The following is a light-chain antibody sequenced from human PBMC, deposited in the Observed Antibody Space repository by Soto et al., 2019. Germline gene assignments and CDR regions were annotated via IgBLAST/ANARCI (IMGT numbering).Light chain of an antibody. CDR3: LQDHEASWT. CDR2: AAS. J-gene: IGKJ1*01. V-gene: IGKV1-12*01. CDR1: QDIIAW. Sequence: DIQITQSPSSVTGSVGDRVTIACRASQDIIAWLAWYTQNPAKAPTXLLYAASNFQSGVPSRLRGSRSGTEFTLPVSSLQPADFTTYYCLQDHEASWTFGQGTKVDI.